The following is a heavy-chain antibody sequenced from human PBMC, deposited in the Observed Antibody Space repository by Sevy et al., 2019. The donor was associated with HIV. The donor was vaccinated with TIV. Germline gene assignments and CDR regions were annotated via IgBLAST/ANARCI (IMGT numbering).Heavy chain of an antibody. V-gene: IGHV3-30*04. Sequence: GGSLRLSCAASGFTFSSYAMHWVRQAPGKGLEWVAVISYDGSNKYYADSVKGRFTISRDNSKNTLYLQMNGLGAEDTAVYYCARDYCSSTSCYAFDIWGQGTMVTVSS. CDR3: ARDYCSSTSCYAFDI. CDR2: ISYDGSNK. D-gene: IGHD2-2*01. CDR1: GFTFSSYA. J-gene: IGHJ3*02.